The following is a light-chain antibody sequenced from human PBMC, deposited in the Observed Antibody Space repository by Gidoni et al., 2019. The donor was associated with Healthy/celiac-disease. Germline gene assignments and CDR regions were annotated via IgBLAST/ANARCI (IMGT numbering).Light chain of an antibody. CDR2: LGS. CDR1: QSLLPSHGYNY. J-gene: IGKJ1*01. CDR3: MQALQTRT. Sequence: DIVMTKYPLSLPVTPGEPASISCRSSQSLLPSHGYNYLEWYLQTPGQSPQLLIYLGSKRAAGVPDRFSGSGSGTYFTPNISRVGAEDVGVYYRMQALQTRTFGEGTKVEIK. V-gene: IGKV2-28*01.